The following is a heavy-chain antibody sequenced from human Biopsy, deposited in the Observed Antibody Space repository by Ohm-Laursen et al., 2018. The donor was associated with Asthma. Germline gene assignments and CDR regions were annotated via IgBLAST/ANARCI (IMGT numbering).Heavy chain of an antibody. D-gene: IGHD2-15*01. CDR2: IHYSGST. CDR3: AGFCSGGNCHDH. V-gene: IGHV4-59*01. Sequence: SETLSLTFTVSGVSIRSYYWTWIRQPPGKGLEWIGNIHYSGSTYSNPSLKSRVTISVDTSKKQISLRLSSVIAADTAVYYCAGFCSGGNCHDHWGQGTLVTVSS. CDR1: GVSIRSYY. J-gene: IGHJ4*02.